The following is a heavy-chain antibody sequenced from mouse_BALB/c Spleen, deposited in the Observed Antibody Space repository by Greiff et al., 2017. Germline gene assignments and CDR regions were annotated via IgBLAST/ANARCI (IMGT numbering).Heavy chain of an antibody. D-gene: IGHD1-1*01. CDR3: ARDRGYGSSYWYFDV. Sequence: EVKLMESGGGLVKPGGSLKLSCAASGFTFSSYTMAWVRQTPEKRLEWVATISSGGSYTYYPDSVKGRFTISRDNAKNTLYLEMSSLRSEGTAMYYCARDRGYGSSYWYFDVWGAGTTVTVSS. CDR1: GFTFSSYT. J-gene: IGHJ1*01. V-gene: IGHV5-6-4*01. CDR2: ISSGGSYT.